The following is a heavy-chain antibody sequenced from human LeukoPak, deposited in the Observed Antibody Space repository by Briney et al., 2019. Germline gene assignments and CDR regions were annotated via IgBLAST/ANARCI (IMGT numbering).Heavy chain of an antibody. J-gene: IGHJ5*02. CDR2: IYPGDSDT. Sequence: GESLKISCKGSGYSFTSYWIGWVRQMPGKGLEWMGIIYPGDSDTRYSPSFQGQVAISADKSISTAYLQWSSLKASDTAMYYCARNHVRGYCSGGSCYDGPLDNWFDPWGQGTLVTVSS. D-gene: IGHD2-15*01. V-gene: IGHV5-51*01. CDR3: ARNHVRGYCSGGSCYDGPLDNWFDP. CDR1: GYSFTSYW.